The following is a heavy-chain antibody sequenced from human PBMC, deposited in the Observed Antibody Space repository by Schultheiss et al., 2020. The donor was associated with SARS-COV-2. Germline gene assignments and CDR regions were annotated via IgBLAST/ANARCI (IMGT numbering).Heavy chain of an antibody. CDR3: ASLDQLGLFDY. V-gene: IGHV3-NL1*01. CDR1: GFTFSSYA. D-gene: IGHD1-1*01. J-gene: IGHJ4*02. Sequence: GGSLRLSCAASGFTFSSYAMHWVRQAPGKGLEWVSVIYSGGSTYYADSVKGRFTISRDNSKNTLYLQMNSLRAEDTAVYYCASLDQLGLFDYWGQGTLVTVSS. CDR2: IYSGGST.